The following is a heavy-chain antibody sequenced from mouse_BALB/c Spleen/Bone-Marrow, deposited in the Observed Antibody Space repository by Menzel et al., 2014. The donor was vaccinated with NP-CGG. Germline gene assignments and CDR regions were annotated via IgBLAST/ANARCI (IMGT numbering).Heavy chain of an antibody. Sequence: VQLQQSGAELVEPGAPVKLSCKASDYSFTSYWMNWVKPRPGRGLEWIGRIDPSDSEPHYNQKFKDKATLTVDKSSSTAYIQLSSLTSEDSAVYYCARDHFYSGNYEFVYWGQGTLVTVSA. CDR2: IDPSDSEP. CDR1: DYSFTSYW. CDR3: ARDHFYSGNYEFVY. V-gene: IGHV1-69*02. J-gene: IGHJ3*01. D-gene: IGHD2-1*01.